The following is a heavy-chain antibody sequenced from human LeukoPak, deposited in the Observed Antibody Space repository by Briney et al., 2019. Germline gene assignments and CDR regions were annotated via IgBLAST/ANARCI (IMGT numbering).Heavy chain of an antibody. Sequence: PGGSLRLSCAASGFTLSSYAMSWVRQAPGKGLEWVSAISGSGGSTYYADSVKGRFTISRDNSKNTLYLQMNSLRAEDTAVYYCAKRGSSGWDYYYMDVWGKGTTVTVSS. J-gene: IGHJ6*03. CDR3: AKRGSSGWDYYYMDV. CDR2: ISGSGGST. V-gene: IGHV3-23*01. CDR1: GFTLSSYA. D-gene: IGHD6-19*01.